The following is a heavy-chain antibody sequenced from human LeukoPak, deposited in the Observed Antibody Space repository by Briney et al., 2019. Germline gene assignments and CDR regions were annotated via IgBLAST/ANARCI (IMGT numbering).Heavy chain of an antibody. CDR2: IRYDGNNK. CDR1: GFTFSSYA. D-gene: IGHD4-23*01. J-gene: IGHJ5*02. V-gene: IGHV3-30*02. Sequence: GGSLRLSCAASGFTFSSYAMHWVRQAPGRGLEWVASIRYDGNNKNYADSVKGRFTISRDNSKDTLYLQMNSLRAEDTAVYYCAKGDDYGANTRLPKYNWFDPWGQGTLVTVSS. CDR3: AKGDDYGANTRLPKYNWFDP.